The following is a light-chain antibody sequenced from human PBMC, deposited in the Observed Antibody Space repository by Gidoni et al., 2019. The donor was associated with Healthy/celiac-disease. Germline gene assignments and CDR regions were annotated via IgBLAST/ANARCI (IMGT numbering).Light chain of an antibody. CDR3: QQRSNWPPYT. J-gene: IGKJ2*01. V-gene: IGKV3-11*01. CDR1: QSVSSY. CDR2: DAS. Sequence: EIVLTQSLATMSLSPGERATPSCRASQSVSSYLAWYQQKPGQAPRLLIYDASNSATGIPARFSSSGSVTDFTLTISSLEPEDFAVYYCQQRSNWPPYTFGQGTKLEIK.